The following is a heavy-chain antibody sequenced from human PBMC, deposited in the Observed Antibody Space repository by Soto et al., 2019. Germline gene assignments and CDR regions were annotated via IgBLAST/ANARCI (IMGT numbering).Heavy chain of an antibody. D-gene: IGHD4-17*01. V-gene: IGHV4-59*08. CDR1: GGSISSYY. J-gene: IGHJ6*03. CDR2: IYYSGST. CDR3: ARHIPTVDQRYYYYYYYMDV. Sequence: SETLSLTCTVSGGSISSYYWSWIRQPPGKGLEWIGYIYYSGSTNYNPSLKSRVTISVDTSKNQFSLKLSSVTAADTAVYYCARHIPTVDQRYYYYYYYMDVWGKGTTVTVSS.